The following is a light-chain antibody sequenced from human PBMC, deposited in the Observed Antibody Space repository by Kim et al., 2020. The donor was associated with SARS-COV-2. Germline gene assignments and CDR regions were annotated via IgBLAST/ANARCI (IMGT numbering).Light chain of an antibody. J-gene: IGLJ2*01. CDR2: EDI. CDR1: KLGDKY. CDR3: QAWDSSTARVV. V-gene: IGLV3-1*01. Sequence: SYELTQPPSVSVSPGQTASITCYGDKLGDKYACWYQQKPGQSPVLVIYEDIKRPSGIPERFSGSNSGNTATLTISGTQAMDEADYYCQAWDSSTARVVFGGGTQLTVL.